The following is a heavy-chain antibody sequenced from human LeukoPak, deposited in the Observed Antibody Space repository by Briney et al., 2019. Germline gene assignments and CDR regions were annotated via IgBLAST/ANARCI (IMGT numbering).Heavy chain of an antibody. D-gene: IGHD6-19*01. CDR2: IRSKAYGGTT. Sequence: GGSLRLSCTASGFTFGDYAMSWFRQAPGKGLEWVGFIRSKAYGGTTEYAASVKGRITISRDDSKSIAYLQMNSLKTEDTAVYYCTRDLSSSGWNIDYWGQGTLVTVSS. CDR1: GFTFGDYA. J-gene: IGHJ4*02. CDR3: TRDLSSSGWNIDY. V-gene: IGHV3-49*03.